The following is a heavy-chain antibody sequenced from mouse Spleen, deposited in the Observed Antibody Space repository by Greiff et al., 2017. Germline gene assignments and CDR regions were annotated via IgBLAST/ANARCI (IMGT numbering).Heavy chain of an antibody. V-gene: IGHV14-2*01. CDR1: GFNIKDYY. CDR3: ARGPYYGNYRYAMDY. J-gene: IGHJ4*01. CDR2: IDPEDGET. D-gene: IGHD2-10*01. Sequence: EVMLVESGAELVKPGASVKLSCTASGFNIKDYYMHWVKQRTEQGLEWIGRIDPEDGETKYAPKFQGKATITADTSSNTAYLQLSSLTSEDTAVYYCARGPYYGNYRYAMDYWGQGTSVTVSS.